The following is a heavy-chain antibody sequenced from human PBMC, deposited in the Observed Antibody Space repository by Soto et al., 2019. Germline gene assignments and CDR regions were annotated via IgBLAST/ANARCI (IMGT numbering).Heavy chain of an antibody. J-gene: IGHJ4*02. CDR2: IYYSGST. CDR3: ASMGAVAGITTRLFDY. V-gene: IGHV4-39*01. D-gene: IGHD6-19*01. Sequence: SETLSLTCTVSGGSISSSSYYWGWIRQPPGKGLEWIGSIYYSGSTYYNPSLKSRVTISVDTSKNQFSLKLSSVTAADTAVYYCASMGAVAGITTRLFDYWGQGTLVTVSS. CDR1: GGSISSSSYY.